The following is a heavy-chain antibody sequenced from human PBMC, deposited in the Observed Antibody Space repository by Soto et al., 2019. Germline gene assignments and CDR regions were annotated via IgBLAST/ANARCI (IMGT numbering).Heavy chain of an antibody. CDR1: GFTFSSYA. J-gene: IGHJ4*02. D-gene: IGHD6-6*01. CDR2: ISYDGSNK. V-gene: IGHV3-30-3*01. Sequence: GGSLRLSCAASGFTFSSYAMHWVRQAPGKGLEWVAVISYDGSNKYYADSVKGRFTISRDNSKNTLCLQMNSLRAEDTAVYYCARDTAARPDYFDYWGQGTLVTVSS. CDR3: ARDTAARPDYFDY.